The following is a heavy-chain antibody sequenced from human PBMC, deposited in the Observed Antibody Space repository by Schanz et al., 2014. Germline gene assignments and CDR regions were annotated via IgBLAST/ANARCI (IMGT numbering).Heavy chain of an antibody. CDR2: IKISGDV. V-gene: IGHV3-48*01. Sequence: EVQLVESGGGLVQSGGSLRLSCAASGFSFSDYSMNWVRQAPGKGLEWISYIKISGDVFYTDSVKGRFTISRDNSKNTLSLQMDDLRGDDTAMYYCVTWSTTYLYQDYWGQGTLVSVSA. CDR3: VTWSTTYLYQDY. J-gene: IGHJ4*02. CDR1: GFSFSDYS. D-gene: IGHD1-26*01.